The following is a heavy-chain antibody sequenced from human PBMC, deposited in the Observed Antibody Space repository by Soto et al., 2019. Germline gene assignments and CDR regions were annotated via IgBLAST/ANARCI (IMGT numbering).Heavy chain of an antibody. CDR2: IIPIFGTA. CDR1: GGTFSSYA. Sequence: SVKVSCKASGGTFSSYAISWVRQAPGQGLEWMGGIIPIFGTANYAQKFQGRVTITADESTSTAYMELSSLRSEDTAVYYCAGPEYYYDSSGYFLDYWGQGTLVTVSS. CDR3: AGPEYYYDSSGYFLDY. J-gene: IGHJ4*02. D-gene: IGHD3-22*01. V-gene: IGHV1-69*13.